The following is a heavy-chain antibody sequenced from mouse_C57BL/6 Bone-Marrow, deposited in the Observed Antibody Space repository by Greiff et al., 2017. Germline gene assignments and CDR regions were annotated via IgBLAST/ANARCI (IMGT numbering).Heavy chain of an antibody. D-gene: IGHD5-5*01. Sequence: EVKVVESGGGLVKPGGSLKLSCAASGFTFSDYGMHWVRQAPEKGLEWVAYISSGSSTIYYADTVKGRFTISRDNAKNTLFLQMTSLRSEDTAMYYCARPYLYAMDYWGQGTSVTVSS. CDR2: ISSGSSTI. V-gene: IGHV5-17*01. CDR1: GFTFSDYG. CDR3: ARPYLYAMDY. J-gene: IGHJ4*01.